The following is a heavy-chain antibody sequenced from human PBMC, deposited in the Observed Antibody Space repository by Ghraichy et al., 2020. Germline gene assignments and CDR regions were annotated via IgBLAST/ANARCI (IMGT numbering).Heavy chain of an antibody. CDR3: AKDGGRASYYDSRTFDY. D-gene: IGHD3-22*01. V-gene: IGHV3-23*01. J-gene: IGHJ4*02. Sequence: GGSLRLSCAASGFTFSSYAMSWVRQAPGKGLEWVSAISGSGGSTYYADSVKGRFTISRDNSKNTLYLQMNSLRAEDTAVYYCAKDGGRASYYDSRTFDYWGQGTLVTVSS. CDR2: ISGSGGST. CDR1: GFTFSSYA.